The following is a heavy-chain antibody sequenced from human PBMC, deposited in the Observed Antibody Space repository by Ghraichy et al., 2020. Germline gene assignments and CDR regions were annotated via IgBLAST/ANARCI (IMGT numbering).Heavy chain of an antibody. J-gene: IGHJ4*02. Sequence: SETLSLTCTVSGGSISSSSYYWGWIRQPPGKGLEWIGSIYYSGSTYYNPSLKSRVTISVDTSKNQFSLKLSSVTAADTAVYYCARHEGPREIFGQFDYWGQGTLVTVSS. CDR1: GGSISSSSYY. CDR3: ARHEGPREIFGQFDY. V-gene: IGHV4-39*01. CDR2: IYYSGST. D-gene: IGHD3/OR15-3a*01.